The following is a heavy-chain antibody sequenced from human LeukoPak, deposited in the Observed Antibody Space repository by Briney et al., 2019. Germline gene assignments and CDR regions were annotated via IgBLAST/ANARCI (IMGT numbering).Heavy chain of an antibody. D-gene: IGHD6-19*01. CDR1: GFTFSSYG. CDR2: IRYDGSNK. J-gene: IGHJ4*02. CDR3: AKVKLVAGPETFDY. Sequence: GGSLRLSCAASGFTFSSYGMHWVRQAPGKGLEWVAFIRYDGSNKYYADSVKGRFTISRDNSKNTLYLQMNSLRAEDTAVYYCAKVKLVAGPETFDYWGQGTLVTVSS. V-gene: IGHV3-30*02.